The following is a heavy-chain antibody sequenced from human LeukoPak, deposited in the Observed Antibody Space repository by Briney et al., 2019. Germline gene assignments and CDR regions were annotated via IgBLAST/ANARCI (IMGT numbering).Heavy chain of an antibody. Sequence: PGGSLRLSCAASGFTFSSFSMNWVRQAPGKGLEWVSYISSSSSTIYYADSVKGRFTISRDNAKNSLYLQMNNLRDEDTAVYYCARDGDYFDYWGQGTLVTVSS. CDR1: GFTFSSFS. D-gene: IGHD4-17*01. CDR3: ARDGDYFDY. CDR2: ISSSSSTI. V-gene: IGHV3-48*02. J-gene: IGHJ4*02.